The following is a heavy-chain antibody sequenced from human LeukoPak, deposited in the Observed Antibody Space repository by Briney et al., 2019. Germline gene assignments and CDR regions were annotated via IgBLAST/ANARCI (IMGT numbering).Heavy chain of an antibody. D-gene: IGHD2-21*02. CDR1: GFTFDDYA. Sequence: GRPLRLACTASGFTFDDYAMHWVRQAPGKGLDRVSGISYNNDTIAYYDSVNGRLTISRDNAKNSLYLQMNSLRAEDTALYYCAKDYCGGDCYSGWYFDLWGRGTLVIVS. V-gene: IGHV3-9*01. CDR2: ISYNNDTI. CDR3: AKDYCGGDCYSGWYFDL. J-gene: IGHJ2*01.